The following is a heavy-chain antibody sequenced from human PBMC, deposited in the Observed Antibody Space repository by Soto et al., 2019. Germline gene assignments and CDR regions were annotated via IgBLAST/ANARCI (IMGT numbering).Heavy chain of an antibody. Sequence: EVQLVESGGGLVQPGRSLRLSCAASGFTFDDYAMHWVRQAPGKGLEWVSGISWNSGSVGYADSVKGRFTISRDNAKNSLYLQMNSLRAEDTACYYWAKDLTNSDSSGHYFDFWGQGTLVTVSS. J-gene: IGHJ4*02. CDR1: GFTFDDYA. CDR2: ISWNSGSV. D-gene: IGHD3-22*01. CDR3: AKDLTNSDSSGHYFDF. V-gene: IGHV3-9*01.